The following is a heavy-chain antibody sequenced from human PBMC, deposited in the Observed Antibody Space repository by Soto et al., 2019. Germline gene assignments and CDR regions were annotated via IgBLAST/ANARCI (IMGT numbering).Heavy chain of an antibody. Sequence: GGSLRLSCAASGFTLSSYAMHWVRQAPGKGLEWVAVISYDGDNEYYADSVKGRFTISRDNSKNTLYLQMNSLRAEDTAVYYCARDYDDFWSGYYRTTRGFGFDYWGQGTLVTVSS. J-gene: IGHJ4*02. D-gene: IGHD3-3*01. V-gene: IGHV3-30-3*01. CDR1: GFTLSSYA. CDR3: ARDYDDFWSGYYRTTRGFGFDY. CDR2: ISYDGDNE.